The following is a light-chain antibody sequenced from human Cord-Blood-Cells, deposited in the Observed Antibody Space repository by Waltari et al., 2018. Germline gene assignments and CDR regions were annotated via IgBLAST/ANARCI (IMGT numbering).Light chain of an antibody. CDR3: CSYAGSSTFVV. CDR2: EGS. CDR1: SSDVGSYNL. Sequence: QSALTQPASVSGSPGQSITISCAGTSSDVGSYNLVSWYQQHPVKAPKLMIYEGSKRPSGVSHRVSGSKSGNTASLTSSGLHAEDEAYYYCCSYAGSSTFVVFGGGTKLTVL. V-gene: IGLV2-23*01. J-gene: IGLJ2*01.